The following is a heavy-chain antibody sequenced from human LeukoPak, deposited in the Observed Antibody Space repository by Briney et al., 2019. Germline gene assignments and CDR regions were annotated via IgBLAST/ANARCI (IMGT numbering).Heavy chain of an antibody. CDR3: AREQQLLAFDI. J-gene: IGHJ3*02. CDR2: INHSGST. Sequence: PSETLSLTCAVYGGSFSGYYWSWIRQPPGKGLEWIGEINHSGSTNYNPSLKSRVTISVDTSKNQFSLKLSSVTAADTAVYYCAREQQLLAFDIWGQGTMVTVSS. D-gene: IGHD6-13*01. CDR1: GGSFSGYY. V-gene: IGHV4-34*01.